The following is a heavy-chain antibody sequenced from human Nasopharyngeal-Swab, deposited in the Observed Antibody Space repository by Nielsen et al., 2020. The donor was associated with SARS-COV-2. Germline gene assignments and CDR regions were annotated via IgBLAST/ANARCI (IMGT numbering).Heavy chain of an antibody. D-gene: IGHD1-26*01. CDR2: FSYTGIT. Sequence: ESLKISCTISGFTFSDYYMSWIRQPPGKGLEWIGYFSYTGITNYNPSLKSRVTISVDMSKNQFSLKLSSVAAADTAVYYCAREVVGGLVDSWGQGTLVTVSS. V-gene: IGHV4-59*12. J-gene: IGHJ4*02. CDR3: AREVVGGLVDS. CDR1: GFTFSDYY.